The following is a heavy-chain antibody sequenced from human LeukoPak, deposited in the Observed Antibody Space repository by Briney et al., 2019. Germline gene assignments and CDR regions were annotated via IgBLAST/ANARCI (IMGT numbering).Heavy chain of an antibody. Sequence: GGSLRLSCAASGFTFSSYAMHWVRQAPGKGLEWVAVISYDGSSKYYADSVKGRFTISRDNSKNTLYLQMNSLRAEDTAVYYCARDGDEGGPVDYWGQGTLVTVSS. D-gene: IGHD2-15*01. V-gene: IGHV3-30-3*01. CDR2: ISYDGSSK. J-gene: IGHJ4*02. CDR1: GFTFSSYA. CDR3: ARDGDEGGPVDY.